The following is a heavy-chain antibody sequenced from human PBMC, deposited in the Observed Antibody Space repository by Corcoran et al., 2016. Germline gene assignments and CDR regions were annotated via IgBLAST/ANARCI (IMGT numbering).Heavy chain of an antibody. J-gene: IGHJ4*02. CDR2: IYYSGST. CDR1: GGSISSSSYY. Sequence: QLQLQESGPGLVKPSETLSLTCTVSGGSISSSSYYWGWIRQPPGKGLEWIGSIYYSGSTYYNPSLKSRVTISVDTSKNQFSLKLSSVTAADTAVYYGARDLLVTPFDYWGQGTLVTVSS. D-gene: IGHD6-13*01. V-gene: IGHV4-39*07. CDR3: ARDLLVTPFDY.